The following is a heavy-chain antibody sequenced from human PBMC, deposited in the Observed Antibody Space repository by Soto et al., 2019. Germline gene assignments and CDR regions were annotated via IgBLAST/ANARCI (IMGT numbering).Heavy chain of an antibody. CDR1: GGSFNSYY. D-gene: IGHD1-26*01. CDR3: ARDLGSGSYYGLDV. Sequence: SETLSLTCTVSGGSFNSYYWSWIRQPPGKGLEWIGYVFYTGSTNYNPSLTSRVTMSVDTSKNQFSLKLGSVTAADTAVYYCARDLGSGSYYGLDVWGQGTTVTV. CDR2: VFYTGST. V-gene: IGHV4-59*01. J-gene: IGHJ6*02.